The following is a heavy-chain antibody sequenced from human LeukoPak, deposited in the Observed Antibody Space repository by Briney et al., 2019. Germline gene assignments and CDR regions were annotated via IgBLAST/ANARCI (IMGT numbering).Heavy chain of an antibody. J-gene: IGHJ4*02. CDR3: ARVAEGYCSGGSCYDYYFDY. CDR2: IYYRGST. V-gene: IGHV4-30-4*01. D-gene: IGHD2-15*01. Sequence: SETLSLTCTVSGGSISSGDYYWSWIRQPPGKGREWIGYIYYRGSTYYNPSLKSRVTISVDPSKNQFSLKLSSVTAADTAVYYCARVAEGYCSGGSCYDYYFDYWGQGTLVSVSS. CDR1: GGSISSGDYY.